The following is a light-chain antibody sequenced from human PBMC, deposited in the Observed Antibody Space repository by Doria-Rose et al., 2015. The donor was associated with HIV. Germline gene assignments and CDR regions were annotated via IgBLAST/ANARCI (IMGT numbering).Light chain of an antibody. CDR1: QSFSSTY. V-gene: IGKV3-20*01. CDR2: DGS. CDR3: QQYGTSWT. Sequence: TRSPGTLSLSPGERATLSCRASQSFSSTYLAWYQQKPGQAPSLLIYDGSTRATGIPDRFSASGSGTDFTLTINRLEPEDFALYYCQQYGTSWTFGQGTKVEI. J-gene: IGKJ1*01.